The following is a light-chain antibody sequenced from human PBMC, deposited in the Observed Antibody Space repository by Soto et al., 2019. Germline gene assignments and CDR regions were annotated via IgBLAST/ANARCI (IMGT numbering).Light chain of an antibody. CDR1: QGVSNY. CDR2: DAS. CDR3: QQYENFPLT. Sequence: DLPMTQSPSSLSASVGDRVTVSCRASQGVSNYLNWYQQKLGKAPKLLIFDASNLETGVPSRFSGSGSGTDFNFTISSLQPEDIATYYCQQYENFPLTFGGGTKVDI. J-gene: IGKJ4*01. V-gene: IGKV1-33*01.